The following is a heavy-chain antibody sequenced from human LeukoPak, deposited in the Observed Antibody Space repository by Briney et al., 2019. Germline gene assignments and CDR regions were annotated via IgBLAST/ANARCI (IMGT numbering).Heavy chain of an antibody. CDR3: ARAEGAEYYYDSSGYYSYPLVNY. J-gene: IGHJ4*02. Sequence: PSETLSLTCTVSGGSISSGGYYWSWIRQHPGKGLEWIGYIYYSGSTYYNPSLKSRVTISVDTSKNQFSLKLSSVTAADTAVYYCARAEGAEYYYDSSGYYSYPLVNYWGQGTLVTVSS. CDR1: GGSISSGGYY. D-gene: IGHD3-22*01. CDR2: IYYSGST. V-gene: IGHV4-31*03.